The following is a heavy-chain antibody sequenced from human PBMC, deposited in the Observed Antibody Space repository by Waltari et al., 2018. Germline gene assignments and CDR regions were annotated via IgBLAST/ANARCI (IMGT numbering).Heavy chain of an antibody. CDR2: IYYSGST. Sequence: QLQLQESGPGLVKPSETLSLTCTVSGGSISSSSYHWGWIRPPPGKGLGWIGSIYYSGSTYYNPSLKSRVTISVDTSKNQFSLKLSSVTAADTAVYYCARHDRSSSGWYRFDYWGQGTLVTVSS. CDR3: ARHDRSSSGWYRFDY. D-gene: IGHD6-19*01. J-gene: IGHJ4*02. V-gene: IGHV4-39*01. CDR1: GGSISSSSYH.